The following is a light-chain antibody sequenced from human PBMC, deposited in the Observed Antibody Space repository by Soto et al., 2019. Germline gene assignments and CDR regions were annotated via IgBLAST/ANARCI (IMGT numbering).Light chain of an antibody. J-gene: IGLJ2*01. V-gene: IGLV1-44*01. CDR2: TDD. CDR1: SSSIGSNT. CDR3: AAWDDSLNSVI. Sequence: QSVLTQPPSASGTPGQRVIISCSRDSSSIGSNTVNWYRQHPGTAPTVLIYTDDQRPSGVPARFSGSRSGTSASLAISGLQSEDEDDYYCAAWDDSLNSVIFGGGTKLTVL.